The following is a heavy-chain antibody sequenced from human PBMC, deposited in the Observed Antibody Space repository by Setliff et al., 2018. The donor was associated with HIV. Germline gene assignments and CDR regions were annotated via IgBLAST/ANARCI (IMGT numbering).Heavy chain of an antibody. CDR2: IYWDDDK. CDR1: GFSLSSSGVG. Sequence: VSGPTLVNPTQPLTLTCTFSGFSLSSSGVGVGWIRQPPGKALEWLALIYWDDDKRYSPSLKSRLTITKDTSKNQVVLTMTNMDPVDTATYYCAHRPPTYYYDSSVLFDYWGQGTLVTVSS. CDR3: AHRPPTYYYDSSVLFDY. D-gene: IGHD3-22*01. V-gene: IGHV2-5*02. J-gene: IGHJ4*02.